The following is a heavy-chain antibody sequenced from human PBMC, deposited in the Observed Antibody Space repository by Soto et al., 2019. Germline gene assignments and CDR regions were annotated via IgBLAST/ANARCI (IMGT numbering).Heavy chain of an antibody. CDR3: AKDVYYYDSSGYANDAFDI. D-gene: IGHD3-22*01. V-gene: IGHV3-23*01. Sequence: PGGSLRLSCAASGFTFSSYAMSWVRQAPGKGLEWVSAISGSGGSTYYADSVKGRFTISRDNSKNTLYLQMNSLRAEDTAVYYCAKDVYYYDSSGYANDAFDIWGQGTMVTVS. CDR1: GFTFSSYA. J-gene: IGHJ3*02. CDR2: ISGSGGST.